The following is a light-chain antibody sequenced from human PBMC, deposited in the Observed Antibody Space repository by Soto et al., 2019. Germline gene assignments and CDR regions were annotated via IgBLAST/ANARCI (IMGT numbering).Light chain of an antibody. CDR3: SSYAGRTNLV. Sequence: QSALTQPPSASGSPGQSVTISCTGTSSDVGGYNYVSWYQQHPGKAPKLMIYEVTNRPSGVPDRFSGSKSGNTASLTVSGLQAEDEADYYCSSYAGRTNLVFGGGTKLTVL. V-gene: IGLV2-8*01. CDR2: EVT. J-gene: IGLJ3*02. CDR1: SSDVGGYNY.